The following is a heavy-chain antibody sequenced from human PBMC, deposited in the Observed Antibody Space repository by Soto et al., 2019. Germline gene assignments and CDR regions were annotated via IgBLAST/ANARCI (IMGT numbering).Heavy chain of an antibody. J-gene: IGHJ4*02. Sequence: QVRLVQSGAEVKKPGSSVKVSCKASGGTFSSSALNWVRQAAGQGLEWMGGIIPMLGTANYAQKFQGRVTITADKPTKPAYMELSSLRSEDTAVYYCTRGVPSNAYLDCWGQGTVVTVSS. CDR2: IIPMLGTA. CDR3: TRGVPSNAYLDC. D-gene: IGHD3-10*01. CDR1: GGTFSSSA. V-gene: IGHV1-69*06.